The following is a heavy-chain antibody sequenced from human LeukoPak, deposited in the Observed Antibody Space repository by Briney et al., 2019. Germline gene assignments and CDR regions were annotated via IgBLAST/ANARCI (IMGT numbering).Heavy chain of an antibody. V-gene: IGHV1-2*02. CDR1: GYTFTGYY. Sequence: GASATVSCKASGYTFTGYYMHWVRQAPGQGLEWMGWINPNSGGTNYAQKFQGRVTMTRDTSISTAYMELSRLRSDDTAVYYCASSLTNWNEIDYWGQGTLVTVSS. J-gene: IGHJ4*02. CDR2: INPNSGGT. D-gene: IGHD1-20*01. CDR3: ASSLTNWNEIDY.